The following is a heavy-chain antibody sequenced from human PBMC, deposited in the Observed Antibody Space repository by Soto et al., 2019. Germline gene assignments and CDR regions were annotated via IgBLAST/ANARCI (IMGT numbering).Heavy chain of an antibody. CDR2: ISAHNGNT. D-gene: IGHD1-1*01. CDR3: ARGRYGDY. CDR1: GYTFTSYG. V-gene: IGHV1-18*01. J-gene: IGHJ4*02. Sequence: QVHLVQSGAEVKKPGASVKVSCKASGYTFTSYGITWVRQAPGQGLEWMGWISAHNGNTDYAQKLQGRVIVTRDTFTSTAYMDLRSLVSVDAAVYYCARGRYGDYWGQGALVTVSS.